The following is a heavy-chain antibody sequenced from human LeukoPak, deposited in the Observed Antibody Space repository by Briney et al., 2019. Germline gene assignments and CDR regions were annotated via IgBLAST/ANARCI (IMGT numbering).Heavy chain of an antibody. CDR2: IYYSGST. CDR1: GGSISSSSYY. V-gene: IGHV4-39*07. D-gene: IGHD3-16*02. Sequence: SETLSLTCTVSGGSISSSSYYWGWIRQPPGKGLEWIGSIYYSGSTYYNPSLKSRVTISVDTSKNQFSLKLSSVTAADTAVYYCASGYDYVWGSYRFDYWGQGTLVTVSS. CDR3: ASGYDYVWGSYRFDY. J-gene: IGHJ4*02.